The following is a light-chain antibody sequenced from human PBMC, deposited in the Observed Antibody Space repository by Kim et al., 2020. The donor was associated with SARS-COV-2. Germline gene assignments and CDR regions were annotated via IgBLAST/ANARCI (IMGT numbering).Light chain of an antibody. Sequence: RTTILCSGSNSNIGRNYEYWDQQPPGATPEHLIYRNNQPPSGVPDRFCGYKSGTSASLAISGLRSEDEAAYYCAAWDDRLSGNYVFGTGTKVTVL. CDR2: RNN. CDR1: NSNIGRNY. V-gene: IGLV1-47*01. CDR3: AAWDDRLSGNYV. J-gene: IGLJ1*01.